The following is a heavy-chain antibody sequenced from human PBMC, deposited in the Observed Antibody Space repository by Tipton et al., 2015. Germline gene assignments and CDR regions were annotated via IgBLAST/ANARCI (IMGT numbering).Heavy chain of an antibody. J-gene: IGHJ5*02. CDR1: GGSISSNRYY. CDR3: ARHPANYDIWSGYYEA. CDR2: IYYSGST. D-gene: IGHD3-3*01. V-gene: IGHV4-39*01. Sequence: GLVKPSETLSLNCTVSGGSISSNRYYWGWIRQPPGKGLEWIGSIYYSGSTYYNPSLKSRVTISVDTSKDQFSLKVSSVTAADTAMYYCARHPANYDIWSGYYEAWGQGTLVTVSS.